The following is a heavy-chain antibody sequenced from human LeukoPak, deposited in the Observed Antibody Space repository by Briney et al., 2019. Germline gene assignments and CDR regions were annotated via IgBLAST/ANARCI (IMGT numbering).Heavy chain of an antibody. J-gene: IGHJ4*02. Sequence: PGASLRLSCAASGFTFSSYAMSWVRQGPGMGLEWVSAISGSGGSTYYADSVKGRFTISRDNSKNTLYLQMNSLRAEDTAVYYCAKDVALIQLWLNPLLDYWGQGTLVTVSS. CDR1: GFTFSSYA. V-gene: IGHV3-23*01. D-gene: IGHD5-18*01. CDR2: ISGSGGST. CDR3: AKDVALIQLWLNPLLDY.